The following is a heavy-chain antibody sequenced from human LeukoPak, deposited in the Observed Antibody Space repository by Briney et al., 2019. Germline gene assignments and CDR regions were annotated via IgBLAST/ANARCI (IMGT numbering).Heavy chain of an antibody. D-gene: IGHD2-21*01. CDR1: GGSISSYY. CDR3: ARVKLAHGAYDY. Sequence: SETLSLTCTVSGGSISSYYWSWIRQPPGKGLEWIGYIHYSGSTNYNPSLKSRVTISVDTSKNQFSLKLSSVTAADTAVYYCARVKLAHGAYDYWGQGTLVTVSS. V-gene: IGHV4-59*01. J-gene: IGHJ4*02. CDR2: IHYSGST.